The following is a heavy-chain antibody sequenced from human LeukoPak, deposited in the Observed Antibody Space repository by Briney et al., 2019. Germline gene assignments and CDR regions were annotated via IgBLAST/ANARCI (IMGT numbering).Heavy chain of an antibody. D-gene: IGHD3-10*01. CDR1: GYSFTSYW. J-gene: IGHJ4*02. CDR3: ARLNYYGSGSYSHDY. CDR2: IDPSDSYT. V-gene: IGHV5-10-1*01. Sequence: GESLSISCKGSGYSFTSYWISWVRQMSGKGLEWMGRIDPSDSYTKYSPSFQGLVTLSADKSISTAYLQWSSLEASDTAMYYCARLNYYGSGSYSHDYWGQGTLVTVSS.